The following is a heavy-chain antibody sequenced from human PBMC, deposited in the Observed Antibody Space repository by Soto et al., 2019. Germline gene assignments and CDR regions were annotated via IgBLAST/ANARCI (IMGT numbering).Heavy chain of an antibody. CDR3: AREAYGIGFGEIYYYGMDV. J-gene: IGHJ6*02. D-gene: IGHD3-10*01. Sequence: PGGSLRLSCAASGFAFSSYSMNWVRQAPGKGLEWVSYISSSSSTIYYADSVKGRFTISRDNAKNSLYLQMNSLRDEDTAVYYCAREAYGIGFGEIYYYGMDVWGQGTTVTVSS. CDR1: GFAFSSYS. CDR2: ISSSSSTI. V-gene: IGHV3-48*02.